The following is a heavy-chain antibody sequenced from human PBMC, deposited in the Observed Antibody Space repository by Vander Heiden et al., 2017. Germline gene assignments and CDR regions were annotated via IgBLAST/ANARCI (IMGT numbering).Heavy chain of an antibody. CDR3: ARGLWSGYFYYFDY. Sequence: QVQLQQWGAGRLKPSETLSLTCAVYGGSFSGYYWSWIRQPPGKGLEWIGEINHSGSTNYNPSLKSRVTISVDTSKNQFSLKLSSVTAADTAVYYCARGLWSGYFYYFDYWGQGTLVTVSS. CDR2: INHSGST. J-gene: IGHJ4*02. D-gene: IGHD3-3*01. CDR1: GGSFSGYY. V-gene: IGHV4-34*01.